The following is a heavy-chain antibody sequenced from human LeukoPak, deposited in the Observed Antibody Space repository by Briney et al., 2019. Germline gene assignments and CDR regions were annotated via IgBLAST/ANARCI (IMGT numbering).Heavy chain of an antibody. V-gene: IGHV1-24*01. D-gene: IGHD3-22*01. CDR2: SDPEDGEI. CDR1: GDTLNELS. Sequence: ASVKVSCKVSGDTLNELSMHWVRQAPGKGLEWMGGSDPEDGEITYAQKFQSRVTMTEDTSTDTAYMELSSLKSEDTAVYYCATTYYETSGYYYKIAGWYFDLWGRGTLVTVPS. J-gene: IGHJ2*01. CDR3: ATTYYETSGYYYKIAGWYFDL.